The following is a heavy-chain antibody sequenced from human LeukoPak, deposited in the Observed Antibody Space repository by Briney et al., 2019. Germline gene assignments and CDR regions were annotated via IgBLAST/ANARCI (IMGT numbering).Heavy chain of an antibody. J-gene: IGHJ6*03. CDR3: AKDGSGSYGGYMDV. CDR2: IRYDGSNK. D-gene: IGHD3-10*01. CDR1: GFTFSSYG. Sequence: PGGSLRLSCAASGFTFSSYGMHWVRQAPGKGLEWVAFIRYDGSNKYYADSVKGRFTISRDNSKNTLYLQMNSLRAEDTAVYYCAKDGSGSYGGYMDVWGKGTTVTISS. V-gene: IGHV3-30*02.